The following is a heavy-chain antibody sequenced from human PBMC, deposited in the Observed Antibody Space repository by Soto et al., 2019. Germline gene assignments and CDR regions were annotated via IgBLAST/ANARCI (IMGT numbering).Heavy chain of an antibody. CDR3: TTDSSGYYYEANLRYYYGMDV. J-gene: IGHJ6*02. D-gene: IGHD3-22*01. CDR1: GFTFDDYA. V-gene: IGHV3-9*01. CDR2: ISWNSGSI. Sequence: QPGGSLRLSCAASGFTFDDYAMHWVRQAPGKGLEWVSGISWNSGSIGYADSVKGRFTISRDDSKNTAYLQMNSLKTEDTAVYYCTTDSSGYYYEANLRYYYGMDVWGQGTMVTVSS.